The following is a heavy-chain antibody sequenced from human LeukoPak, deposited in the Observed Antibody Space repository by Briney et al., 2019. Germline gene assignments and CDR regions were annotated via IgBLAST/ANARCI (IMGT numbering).Heavy chain of an antibody. CDR3: TPLGGSYHPSEFFDI. V-gene: IGHV3-15*01. CDR2: IKSKTDGGTT. CDR1: GFTFSSYA. Sequence: HPGGSLRLSCAASGFTFSSYAMSWVRQAPGKGLEWVGRIKSKTDGGTTDYAAPVKGRFTISRDDSKNTLYLQMNSLKTEDTAVYYCTPLGGSYHPSEFFDIWGQGTMVTVSS. J-gene: IGHJ3*02. D-gene: IGHD1-26*01.